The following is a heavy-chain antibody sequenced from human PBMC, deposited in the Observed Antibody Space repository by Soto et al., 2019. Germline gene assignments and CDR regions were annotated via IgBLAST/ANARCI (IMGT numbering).Heavy chain of an antibody. D-gene: IGHD1-26*01. V-gene: IGHV3-23*01. CDR1: GFTFTNYA. Sequence: VQLLESGGGLVQPGGSLRLSCAASGFTFTNYAMSWVRQAPGKRLEWVSFISGSGGSTYYADSVKGRFSISRDNSKNTLYLQMNSLRAEDTAVYYCAKGEYSGSYYWVSWGQGTLVIVSS. J-gene: IGHJ5*02. CDR3: AKGEYSGSYYWVS. CDR2: ISGSGGST.